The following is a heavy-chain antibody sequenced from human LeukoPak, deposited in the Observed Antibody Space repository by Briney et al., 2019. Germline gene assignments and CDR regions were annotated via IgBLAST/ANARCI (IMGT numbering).Heavy chain of an antibody. J-gene: IGHJ4*02. D-gene: IGHD6-13*01. CDR2: ISYDGSNK. CDR3: AKPLPSSSWTIGNY. Sequence: GGSLRLSCAASGFTFSSYGMHWVRQAPGKGLEWVAVISYDGSNKYYADSVKGRFTISRDNSKNTLYLQMNSLRAEDTAVYYCAKPLPSSSWTIGNYWGQGTLVTVSS. CDR1: GFTFSSYG. V-gene: IGHV3-30*18.